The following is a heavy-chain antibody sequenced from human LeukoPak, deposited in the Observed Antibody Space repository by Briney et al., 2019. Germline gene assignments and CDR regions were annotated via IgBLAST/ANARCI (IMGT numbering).Heavy chain of an antibody. CDR2: IRSDGSDK. CDR3: TKDIATAGGPFAN. V-gene: IGHV3-30*02. J-gene: IGHJ3*01. CDR1: GFTFTDSV. D-gene: IGHD2-15*01. Sequence: GGSLRDSSAASGFTFTDSVMYCVRQAPGKGLEWVALIRSDGSDKYYADSVKGRFTISRDNSKNTLFLQMNSLRAEDTAVYYCTKDIATAGGPFANRGRGTMVTVS.